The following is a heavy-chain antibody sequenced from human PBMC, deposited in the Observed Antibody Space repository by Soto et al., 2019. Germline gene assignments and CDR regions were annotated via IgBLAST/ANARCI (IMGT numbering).Heavy chain of an antibody. V-gene: IGHV6-1*01. D-gene: IGHD6-19*01. CDR3: ARELIAVPGTWWFDP. CDR1: GDSVSRNSAA. J-gene: IGHJ5*02. CDR2: TYYMSKWFT. Sequence: SQTLSLTCAISGDSVSRNSAAWNWIRLSPSRGLEWLGRTYYMSKWFTDYDFSVRSRININADTSKNRFSLQLNSVTPDDTAVYYCARELIAVPGTWWFDPWGQGSRVTV.